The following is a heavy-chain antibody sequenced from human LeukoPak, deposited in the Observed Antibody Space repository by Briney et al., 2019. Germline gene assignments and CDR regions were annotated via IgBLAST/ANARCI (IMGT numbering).Heavy chain of an antibody. V-gene: IGHV1-18*04. CDR2: ISAYNGNT. J-gene: IGHJ2*01. CDR1: GYTFNKYS. CDR3: ARVGGYYPSHWYFDL. D-gene: IGHD3-22*01. Sequence: ASVKVSCKASGYTFNKYSISWVRQAPRQGLEWMGWISAYNGNTNYAQKLQGRVTMTTDTSTSTAYMELRSLRSDDTAVYYCARVGGYYPSHWYFDLWGRGTLVTVSS.